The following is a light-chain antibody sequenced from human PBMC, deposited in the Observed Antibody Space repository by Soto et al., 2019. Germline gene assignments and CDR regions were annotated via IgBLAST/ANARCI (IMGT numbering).Light chain of an antibody. CDR1: QDISSW. V-gene: IGKV1-12*01. J-gene: IGKJ4*01. CDR3: QHANSFPLT. CDR2: ATS. Sequence: DIQMTQSPSFVSASVGDRVTITCRANQDISSWLVWYQQKPGKAPKLLIHATSGLQSGVTSRSSGSGSGTDFTIPISKMQYEDFATYYCQHANSFPLTFGGGTKVDLK.